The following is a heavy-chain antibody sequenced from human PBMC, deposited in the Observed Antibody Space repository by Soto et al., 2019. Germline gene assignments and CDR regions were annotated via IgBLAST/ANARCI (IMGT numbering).Heavy chain of an antibody. CDR3: ARVSRANYDFWSGDYYFDS. D-gene: IGHD3-3*01. Sequence: AGSLELSCAASGFSFSTSIMYWVRQSPGKGLEWVSSISRTGSLIYYADSVKGRFTVSRDNADNSLFLQMNNLRVEDTAVYYCARVSRANYDFWSGDYYFDSWGQGTLVTVSS. J-gene: IGHJ4*02. CDR1: GFSFSTSI. CDR2: ISRTGSLI. V-gene: IGHV3-21*01.